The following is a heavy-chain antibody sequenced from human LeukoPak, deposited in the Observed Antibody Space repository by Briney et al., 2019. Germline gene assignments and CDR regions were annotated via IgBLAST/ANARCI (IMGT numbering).Heavy chain of an antibody. J-gene: IGHJ4*02. CDR1: GYTFTSYS. Sequence: ASVKVSCKASGYTFTSYSMHWVRQAPGQGLEWMGIVNPSGGSTSYAQKFQGRVTMTRDTSTSTVYMELSSLRSEDTAVYYCARDQNCSRGGCYPDYWGQGTLVTVSS. CDR3: ARDQNCSRGGCYPDY. V-gene: IGHV1-46*01. D-gene: IGHD2-15*01. CDR2: VNPSGGST.